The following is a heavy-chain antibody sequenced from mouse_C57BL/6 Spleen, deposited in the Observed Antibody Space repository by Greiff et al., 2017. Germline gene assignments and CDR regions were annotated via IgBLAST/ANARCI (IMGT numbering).Heavy chain of an antibody. CDR1: GYTFTDYY. CDR2: IYPGSGNT. D-gene: IGHD1-1*01. Sequence: VQLQQSGAELVRPGASVKLSCKASGYTFTDYYINWVKQRPGQGLEWIARIYPGSGNTYYNEKFKGKATLTAEKSSSTAYMQLSSLTSEDSAVYFCARGIYYYGRDYFDYWGQGTTLTVSS. J-gene: IGHJ2*01. CDR3: ARGIYYYGRDYFDY. V-gene: IGHV1-76*01.